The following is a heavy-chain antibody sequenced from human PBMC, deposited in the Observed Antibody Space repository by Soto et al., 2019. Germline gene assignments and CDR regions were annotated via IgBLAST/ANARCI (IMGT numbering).Heavy chain of an antibody. CDR2: ILYDGSNK. Sequence: PWWYLRLSCAAYGFTFISYGIHWVRQAPGKGLEWVAVILYDGSNKYYADSVKGRFTISRDTSKNTLYLQMNSLRADDTAVYYCARWSYLDYWGQGTRVTVSS. J-gene: IGHJ4*02. D-gene: IGHD3-3*01. CDR1: GFTFISYG. CDR3: ARWSYLDY. V-gene: IGHV3-33*01.